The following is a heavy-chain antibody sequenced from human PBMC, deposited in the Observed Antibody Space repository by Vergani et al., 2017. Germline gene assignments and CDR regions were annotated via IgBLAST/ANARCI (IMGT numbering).Heavy chain of an antibody. CDR3: SRARVVRY. J-gene: IGHJ4*02. CDR2: INHSGST. V-gene: IGHV4-34*01. Sequence: QVQLQQWGAGLLKPSETLSLPCAVYGGSFSGYYWSWIRQPPGKGLEWIGEINHSGSTNYNPSLKSRVTISVDTSKNQFSLKLSSVTAADTAVYYCSRARVVRYWGQGTLVTVSS. CDR1: GGSFSGYY.